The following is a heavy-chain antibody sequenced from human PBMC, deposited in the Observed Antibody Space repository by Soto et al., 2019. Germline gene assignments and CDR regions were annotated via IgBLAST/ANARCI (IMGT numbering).Heavy chain of an antibody. CDR2: ISSSSSYI. D-gene: IGHD3-10*01. CDR3: ARDREIMVRGPFEP. V-gene: IGHV3-21*01. CDR1: GFTFSSYS. J-gene: IGHJ5*02. Sequence: GGSLRLSCAASGFTFSSYSMNWVRQAPGKGLEWVSSISSSSSYIYYADSVKGRFTISRDNAKNSLYLQMNSLRAEDTAVYYCARDREIMVRGPFEPWGQGTLVTVSS.